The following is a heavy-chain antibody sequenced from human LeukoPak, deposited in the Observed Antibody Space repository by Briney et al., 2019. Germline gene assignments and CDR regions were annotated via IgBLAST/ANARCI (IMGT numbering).Heavy chain of an antibody. J-gene: IGHJ3*02. CDR2: INPNSGGT. D-gene: IGHD4-17*01. Sequence: ASVKVSCKASGYTFTGYYMHWVRQAPGQGLEWMGWINPNSGGTNYAQKFQGRVTMTRGTSISTAYMELSRLRSDDTAVYYCARGYGYGDHLGAFDIWGQGTMVTVSS. V-gene: IGHV1-2*02. CDR3: ARGYGYGDHLGAFDI. CDR1: GYTFTGYY.